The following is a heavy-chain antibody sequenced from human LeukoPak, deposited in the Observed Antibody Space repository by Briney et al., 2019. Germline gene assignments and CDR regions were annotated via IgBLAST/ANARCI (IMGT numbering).Heavy chain of an antibody. V-gene: IGHV3-30*02. CDR3: ARGEAYSSGWYPPSHFDY. J-gene: IGHJ4*02. CDR2: IRYDGSNK. D-gene: IGHD6-19*01. CDR1: GITFSTYG. Sequence: GGSLRLSCAASGITFSTYGMYWVRQAPGKGLEWVAFIRYDGSNKYYADSVKGRFTISRDNSKNTLYLQMNSLGAEDTAVYYCARGEAYSSGWYPPSHFDYWGQGTLVTVSS.